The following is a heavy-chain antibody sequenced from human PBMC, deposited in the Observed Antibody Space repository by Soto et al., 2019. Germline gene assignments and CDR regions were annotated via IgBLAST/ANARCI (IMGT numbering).Heavy chain of an antibody. CDR3: ASAAVTGTAGLDF. CDR2: INPNSGGT. J-gene: IGHJ4*02. D-gene: IGHD6-19*01. Sequence: GASVKVCCKASGYTFSGFYMHWVRQAPGQGLEWMGWINPNSGGTKSAEKFQGRVTMTRDTSISTAYMELSRLTSDDTAVYYCASAAVTGTAGLDFWGQGTQVTSPQ. CDR1: GYTFSGFY. V-gene: IGHV1-2*02.